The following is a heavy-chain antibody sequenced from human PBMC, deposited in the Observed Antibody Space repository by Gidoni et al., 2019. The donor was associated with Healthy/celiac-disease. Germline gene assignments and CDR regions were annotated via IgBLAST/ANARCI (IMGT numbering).Heavy chain of an antibody. D-gene: IGHD2-15*01. Sequence: QVQLQQWGAGLLKPSETLSLTCAVYGGSFSGYYWSWIRQPPGKGLEWIGEINHSGSTNYNPSLKSRVTISVDTSKNQFSLKLSSVTAADTAVYYCARHRVYCSGGSCYSYYYYGMDVWGQGTTVTVSS. J-gene: IGHJ6*02. CDR1: GGSFSGYY. V-gene: IGHV4-34*01. CDR2: INHSGST. CDR3: ARHRVYCSGGSCYSYYYYGMDV.